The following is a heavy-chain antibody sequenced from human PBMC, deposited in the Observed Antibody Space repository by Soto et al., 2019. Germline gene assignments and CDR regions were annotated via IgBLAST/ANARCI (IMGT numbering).Heavy chain of an antibody. D-gene: IGHD6-13*01. CDR2: IYYSGST. CDR1: GGSISSYY. Sequence: SETLSLTCTVSGGSISSYYWSWIRQPPGKGLEWIGYIYYSGSTNYNPSLKSRVTISVDTSKNQFSLKLSSVTAADTAVYYCARLLGSSWFNWFDPWGQGTLVTVSS. V-gene: IGHV4-59*01. J-gene: IGHJ5*02. CDR3: ARLLGSSWFNWFDP.